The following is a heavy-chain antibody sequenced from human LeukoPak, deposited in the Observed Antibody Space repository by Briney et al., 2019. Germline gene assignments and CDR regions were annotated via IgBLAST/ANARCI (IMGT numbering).Heavy chain of an antibody. V-gene: IGHV3-9*01. CDR1: GFTFDDYA. CDR2: ISWNRGSI. CDR3: AKDLYDSSGYFFDY. D-gene: IGHD3-22*01. J-gene: IGHJ4*02. Sequence: GGSLRLSCAASGFTFDDYAMHWVRQAPGKGLEWVSGISWNRGSIGYADSVKGRFTISRDNAKNSLYLQMNSLRAEDTALYYCAKDLYDSSGYFFDYWGQGTLVTVSS.